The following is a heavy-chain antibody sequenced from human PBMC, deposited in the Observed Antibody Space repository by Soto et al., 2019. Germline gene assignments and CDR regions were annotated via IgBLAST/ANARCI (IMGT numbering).Heavy chain of an antibody. J-gene: IGHJ4*02. Sequence: EVQLAESGGGSVQPGGSLRLTCAASGFTFSNFGHFWMHWVRQVPGRGLVWVSRIDRDGSGTSYADSVKGRFTISRDNAKNMLYLQMNSLRAEDTAIYYCTTAFEFWGQGALVPVSS. CDR1: GFTFSNFGHFW. CDR2: IDRDGSGT. V-gene: IGHV3-74*01. CDR3: TTAFEF.